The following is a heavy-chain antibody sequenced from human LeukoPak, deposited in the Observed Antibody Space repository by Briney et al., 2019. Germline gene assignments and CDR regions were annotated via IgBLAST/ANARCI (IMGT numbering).Heavy chain of an antibody. CDR1: GGTSSSYA. CDR2: IIPILGIA. J-gene: IGHJ4*02. D-gene: IGHD4-17*01. CDR3: ARDYGGNSGLVGFDY. V-gene: IGHV1-69*04. Sequence: ASVKVSCKASGGTSSSYAISWVRQAPGQGLEWMGRIIPILGIANYAQKFQGRVTITADKSTSTAYMELSSLRSEDTAVYYCARDYGGNSGLVGFDYWGQGTLVTVSS.